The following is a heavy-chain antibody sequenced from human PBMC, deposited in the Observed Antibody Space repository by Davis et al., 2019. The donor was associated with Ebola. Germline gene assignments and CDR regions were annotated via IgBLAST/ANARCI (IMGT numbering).Heavy chain of an antibody. CDR3: ARGGRGYSYDY. V-gene: IGHV1-18*04. CDR2: ISGYDGKT. Sequence: AASVKVSCKASGYTFTNYGITWVRQAPGQGLEWMGWISGYDGKTNYAQKLQGRVTMTTDTSTSTAYMELRSLRSDDTAVYYCARGGRGYSYDYWGQGTLVTVSS. D-gene: IGHD5-18*01. CDR1: GYTFTNYG. J-gene: IGHJ4*02.